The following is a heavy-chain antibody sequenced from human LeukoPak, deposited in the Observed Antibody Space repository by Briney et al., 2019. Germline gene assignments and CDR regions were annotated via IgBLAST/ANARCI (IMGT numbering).Heavy chain of an antibody. J-gene: IGHJ6*02. CDR2: IYYSGST. Sequence: SQTLSLTCTVSGGSVSSGSYYWSWIRQPPGKGLEWIGYIYYSGSTNYNPSLKSRVTISVDTSKNQFSLKLSSVTAADTAVYYCARDSTTSLGYYGMDVWGQGTTVTVSS. CDR1: GGSVSSGSYY. V-gene: IGHV4-61*01. D-gene: IGHD4-17*01. CDR3: ARDSTTSLGYYGMDV.